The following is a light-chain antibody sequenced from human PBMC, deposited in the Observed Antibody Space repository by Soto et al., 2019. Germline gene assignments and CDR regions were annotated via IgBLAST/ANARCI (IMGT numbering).Light chain of an antibody. CDR1: NSDVVGYNY. J-gene: IGLJ1*01. Sequence: QSALTQPPSASGSPGQSVTISYTGTNSDVVGYNYVSWYQQYPGKAPKLIIYEVNERPSGVPDRFSGSKSGNTASLTVSGLQTADEADYYCSSYAGSNWYVFGTGTKLTVL. CDR3: SSYAGSNWYV. V-gene: IGLV2-8*01. CDR2: EVN.